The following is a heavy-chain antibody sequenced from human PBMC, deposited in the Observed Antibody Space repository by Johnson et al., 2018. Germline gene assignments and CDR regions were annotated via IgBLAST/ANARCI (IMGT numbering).Heavy chain of an antibody. CDR3: AKDQISMGRGVGPLHI. V-gene: IGHV3-23*04. J-gene: IGHJ3*02. CDR2: ISDSGSSA. CDR1: GFTFANYA. D-gene: IGHD3-10*01. Sequence: VQLVQSGGGLVQPGGSLRLSCAVSGFTFANYAMNWVRQAPGKGLEWVAVISDSGSSAYFADSVNGRFTISRDNSKNTMHLQMNSLRAEDTAVYYCAKDQISMGRGVGPLHIWGQGTRVIVSS.